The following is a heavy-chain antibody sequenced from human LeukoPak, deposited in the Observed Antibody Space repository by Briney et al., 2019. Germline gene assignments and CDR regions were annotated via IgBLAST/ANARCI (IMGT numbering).Heavy chain of an antibody. CDR3: AREGDILTGYTLDY. V-gene: IGHV1-69*06. D-gene: IGHD3-9*01. J-gene: IGHJ4*02. Sequence: ASVNVSCKASVGTFSSYAISWVRQAPGQGLEWMGGIIPIFGTANYAQKFQGRVTITADKSTSTAYMELSSLRSEDTAVYYCAREGDILTGYTLDYWGQGTLVTVSS. CDR2: IIPIFGTA. CDR1: VGTFSSYA.